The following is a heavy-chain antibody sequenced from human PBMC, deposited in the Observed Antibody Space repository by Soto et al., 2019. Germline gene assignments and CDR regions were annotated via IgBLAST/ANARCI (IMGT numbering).Heavy chain of an antibody. V-gene: IGHV3-21*01. CDR1: GGTFRTYT. J-gene: IGHJ6*02. CDR2: IRGFSPYT. Sequence: GGSLRLSCISSGGTFRTYTMNWVRQAPGKGLEWVSGIRGFSPYTFYAESVKGRFTISRDNAKNSLYLQMNSLRAEDTAVYYCARDRGYDAHDYYYNAMDVWGQGTTVTVSS. D-gene: IGHD3-10*01. CDR3: ARDRGYDAHDYYYNAMDV.